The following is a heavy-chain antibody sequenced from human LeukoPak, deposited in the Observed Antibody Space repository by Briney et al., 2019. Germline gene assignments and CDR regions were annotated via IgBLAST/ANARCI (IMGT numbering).Heavy chain of an antibody. CDR1: GGSISSYY. D-gene: IGHD3-10*01. CDR2: IYYSGST. CDR3: ASAEYYGSGSSFDY. Sequence: SETLSLTCTVSGGSISSYYWSWIRQPPGKGLEWIGYIYYSGSTNYNPSLKSRVTISVDTSKNQFSLKLSSVTAADTAVYYCASAEYYGSGSSFDYWGQGTLVTVSS. V-gene: IGHV4-59*12. J-gene: IGHJ4*02.